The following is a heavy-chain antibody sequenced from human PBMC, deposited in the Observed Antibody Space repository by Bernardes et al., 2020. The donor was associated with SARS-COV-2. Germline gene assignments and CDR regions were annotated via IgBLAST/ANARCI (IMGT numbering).Heavy chain of an antibody. J-gene: IGHJ4*02. V-gene: IGHV3-53*01. D-gene: IGHD4-17*01. CDR3: ARDYGAWYFDY. Sequence: GGSLRLSCAASGFTVSSTYMSWVRQSPGKGLEWVSVIYSGGRTYYADSVRGRFTISRDDSKNTLSLQMNSLRADDTAIYYCARDYGAWYFDYWGQGTLVSVSS. CDR2: IYSGGRT. CDR1: GFTVSSTY.